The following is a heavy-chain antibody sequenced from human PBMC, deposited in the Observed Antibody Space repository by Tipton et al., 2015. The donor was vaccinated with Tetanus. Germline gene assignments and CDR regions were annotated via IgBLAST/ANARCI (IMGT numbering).Heavy chain of an antibody. Sequence: TLSLTCTVSGGSISNYYWNWLRQSPGKRLEWIGNIYYSGSTDYNRSLRSRARISLDTAKKQFSLKLSSVTAADTAVYYCARSHVFRLTLFGEEIPRSGRFDPWGQGTLVTVSS. D-gene: IGHD3-3*01. CDR3: ARSHVFRLTLFGEEIPRSGRFDP. CDR2: IYYSGST. J-gene: IGHJ5*02. CDR1: GGSISNYY. V-gene: IGHV4-59*01.